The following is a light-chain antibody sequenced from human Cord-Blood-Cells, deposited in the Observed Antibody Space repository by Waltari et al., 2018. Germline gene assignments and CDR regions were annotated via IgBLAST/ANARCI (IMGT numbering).Light chain of an antibody. J-gene: IGLJ1*01. Sequence: GTSSDVGGYNYVSWYQQHPGKAPKLMIYEVSNRPSGVSNRFSGSKSGNTASLTISGLQAEDEADYYCSSYTSSSTRLFGTGTKVTVL. CDR1: SSDVGGYNY. CDR3: SSYTSSSTRL. V-gene: IGLV2-14*01. CDR2: EVS.